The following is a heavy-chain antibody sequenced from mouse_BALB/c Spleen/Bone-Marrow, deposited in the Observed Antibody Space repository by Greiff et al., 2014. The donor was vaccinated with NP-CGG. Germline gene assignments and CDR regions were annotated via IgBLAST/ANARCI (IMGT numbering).Heavy chain of an antibody. CDR3: ARRDGSYFDY. CDR2: INPGSGGT. Sequence: VKLMESGAELVRPGTSVKVSCKASGYAFTNYLIEWVKQRPGQGLEWIGMINPGSGGTNYNEKFKGKATLTADKSSSTAHMQLSSLTSDDSAVYFCARRDGSYFDYWGQGTTLSVSS. D-gene: IGHD3-3*01. J-gene: IGHJ2*01. CDR1: GYAFTNYL. V-gene: IGHV1-54*01.